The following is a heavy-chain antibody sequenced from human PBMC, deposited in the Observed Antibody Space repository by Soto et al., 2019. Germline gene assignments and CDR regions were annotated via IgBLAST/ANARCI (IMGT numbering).Heavy chain of an antibody. J-gene: IGHJ4*02. CDR2: ISGSGGST. CDR3: AKDLGQAGNWNYYFDY. CDR1: GFTFSSYA. D-gene: IGHD1-7*01. Sequence: GGSLRPSCAASGFTFSSYAMSWVRQAPGKGLEWVSAISGSGGSTYYADSVKGRFTISRDNSKNTLYLQMNSLRAEDTAVYYCAKDLGQAGNWNYYFDYWGQGTLVTVSS. V-gene: IGHV3-23*01.